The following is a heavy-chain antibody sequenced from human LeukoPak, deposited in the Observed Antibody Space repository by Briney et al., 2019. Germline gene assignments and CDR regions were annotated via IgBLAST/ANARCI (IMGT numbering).Heavy chain of an antibody. CDR2: IGTAGDT. D-gene: IGHD6-13*01. CDR1: GFTLSSYD. J-gene: IGHJ4*02. Sequence: GGSLRLSCAASGFTLSSYDMHWVRQATGKGLEWVSAIGTAGDTYYPGSVKGRFTISRENAKNSLYLQMNSLRAGDTAVYYCARFSRSSSWYYFDYWGQGTLVTVSS. CDR3: ARFSRSSSWYYFDY. V-gene: IGHV3-13*01.